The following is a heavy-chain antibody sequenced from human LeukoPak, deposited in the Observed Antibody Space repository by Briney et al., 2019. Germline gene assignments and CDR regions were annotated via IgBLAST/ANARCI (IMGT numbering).Heavy chain of an antibody. CDR1: GGSFSGYY. CDR3: ARARGSWPALLDY. CDR2: INHSGRT. V-gene: IGHV4-34*01. J-gene: IGHJ4*02. Sequence: SETLSLTCAVYGGSFSGYYWSWMRQPPGTGLEWIGEINHSGRTNYNPSLKSRVTISVDKSKNQFSLKLSSVTAADTAVYYCARARGSWPALLDYWGQGTLVTVSS. D-gene: IGHD6-13*01.